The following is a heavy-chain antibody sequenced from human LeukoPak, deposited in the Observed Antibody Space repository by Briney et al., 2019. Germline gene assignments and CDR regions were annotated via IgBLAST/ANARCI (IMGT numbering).Heavy chain of an antibody. J-gene: IGHJ4*02. CDR1: GGSISSYY. Sequence: SETLSLTCTVSGGSISSYYWSWLRQPPGKGLEWIGYIYYSGSTNYNPSLKSRATISVDTSKNQFSLKLSSVTAADTAVYYCAREDGDGYNSFFDYWGQGTLVTVSS. CDR3: AREDGDGYNSFFDY. CDR2: IYYSGST. V-gene: IGHV4-59*01. D-gene: IGHD5-24*01.